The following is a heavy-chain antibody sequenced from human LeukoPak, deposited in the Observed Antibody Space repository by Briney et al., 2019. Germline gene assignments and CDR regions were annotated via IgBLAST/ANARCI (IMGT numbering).Heavy chain of an antibody. CDR3: ARARGWLQPFDY. J-gene: IGHJ4*02. Sequence: GGSLRLSCAASGFTFSSYSMNWVRQAPGKGLEWVSYISSSTRIIYYADSVKGRLTISRDNAKNSLYLQMNSLRAEDTAVYYCARARGWLQPFDYWGQGTLVTVSS. CDR1: GFTFSSYS. D-gene: IGHD5-24*01. CDR2: ISSSTRII. V-gene: IGHV3-48*01.